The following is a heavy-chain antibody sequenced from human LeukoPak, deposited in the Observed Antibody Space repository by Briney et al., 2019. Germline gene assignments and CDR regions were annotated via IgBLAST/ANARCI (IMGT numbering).Heavy chain of an antibody. D-gene: IGHD3-3*01. Sequence: SVKVSCKASGGTFSSYAISWVRQAPGQGLEWIGGIIPIFGTANYAQKFQGRVTITTDESTSTAYMELSSLRSEDTAVYYCARGLVRFWSRHDAFDIWGQGTMVTVSS. CDR3: ARGLVRFWSRHDAFDI. CDR2: IIPIFGTA. J-gene: IGHJ3*02. CDR1: GGTFSSYA. V-gene: IGHV1-69*05.